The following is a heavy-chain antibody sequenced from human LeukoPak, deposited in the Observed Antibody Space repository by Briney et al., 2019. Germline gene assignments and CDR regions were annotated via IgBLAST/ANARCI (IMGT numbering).Heavy chain of an antibody. J-gene: IGHJ4*02. V-gene: IGHV3-21*01. CDR1: GFTFSSYS. CDR2: ISSSSSYI. Sequence: GGSLRLSCAASGFTFSSYSMNWVRQAPGKGLEWVSSISSSSSYIHYADSVKGRFTISRDNAKNSLYLQMNSLRAEDTAVYYCARRRAHDYWGQGTLVTVSS. CDR3: ARRRAHDY. D-gene: IGHD1-26*01.